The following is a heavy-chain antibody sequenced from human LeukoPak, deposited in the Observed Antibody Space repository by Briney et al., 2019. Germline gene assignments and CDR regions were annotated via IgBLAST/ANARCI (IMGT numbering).Heavy chain of an antibody. CDR1: GGPISSGDYY. Sequence: PSETLSLTCTVSGGPISSGDYYWSWIRQPPGKGLEWIGYIYYSGSTYYNPSLKSRVTISVDTSKNQFSLKLSSVTAADTAVYYCARVSSPPDYYYYYMDVWGKGTTVTVSS. CDR2: IYYSGST. CDR3: ARVSSPPDYYYYYMDV. D-gene: IGHD6-13*01. V-gene: IGHV4-30-4*08. J-gene: IGHJ6*03.